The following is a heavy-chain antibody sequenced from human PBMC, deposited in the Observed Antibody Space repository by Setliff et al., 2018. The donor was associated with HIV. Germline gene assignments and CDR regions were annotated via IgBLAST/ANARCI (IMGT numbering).Heavy chain of an antibody. CDR3: ARGGGYYYYGMDV. Sequence: LSLTCTVSGGAMNNNYWSWIRQPAGKGLEWIGRIYTSGSTNYNPSLKSRVTISVDTSKNQCSLKLSSVTAADTAVYYCARGGGYYYYGMDVWGQGTTVTVSS. D-gene: IGHD3-16*01. V-gene: IGHV4-4*07. J-gene: IGHJ6*02. CDR1: GGAMNNNY. CDR2: IYTSGST.